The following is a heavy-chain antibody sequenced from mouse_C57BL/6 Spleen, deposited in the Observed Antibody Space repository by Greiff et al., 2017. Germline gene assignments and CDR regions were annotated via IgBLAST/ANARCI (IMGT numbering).Heavy chain of an antibody. CDR1: GFTFSSYG. V-gene: IGHV5-6*02. D-gene: IGHD2-4*01. J-gene: IGHJ4*01. CDR2: ISSGGSYT. CDR3: ATQGIYYDYQEYYAMDY. Sequence: EVKLVESGGDLVKPGGSLKLSCAASGFTFSSYGMYWVRQTPDKRLEWVATISSGGSYTYYPDSVKGRFTISRDNAKNTLYLQMSSLKSEDTAMYYCATQGIYYDYQEYYAMDYWGQGTSVTVSS.